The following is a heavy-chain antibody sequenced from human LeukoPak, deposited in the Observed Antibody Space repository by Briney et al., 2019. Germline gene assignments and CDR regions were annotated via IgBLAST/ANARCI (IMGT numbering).Heavy chain of an antibody. Sequence: GRSLRLSCAASGFTFSSYGMHRVRQAPGKGLEWVAVISYDGSNKYYADSVKGRFTISRDNSKNTLYLQMNSLRAEDTAVYYCAKSGDTLRPYFDYWGQGTLVTVSS. CDR1: GFTFSSYG. CDR2: ISYDGSNK. D-gene: IGHD5-12*01. J-gene: IGHJ4*02. V-gene: IGHV3-30*18. CDR3: AKSGDTLRPYFDY.